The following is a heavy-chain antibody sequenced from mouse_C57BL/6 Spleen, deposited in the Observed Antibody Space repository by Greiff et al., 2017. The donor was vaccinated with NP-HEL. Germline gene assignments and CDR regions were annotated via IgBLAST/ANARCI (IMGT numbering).Heavy chain of an antibody. V-gene: IGHV5-6*01. Sequence: EVQVVESGGDLVKPGGSLKLSCAASGFTFSSYGMSWVRQTPDKRLEWVATISSGGSYTYYPDSVKGRFTISRDNAKNTLYLQMSSLKSEDTAMYYCARPPFITTVVAHYYAMDYWGQGTSVTVSS. D-gene: IGHD1-1*01. CDR3: ARPPFITTVVAHYYAMDY. CDR1: GFTFSSYG. J-gene: IGHJ4*01. CDR2: ISSGGSYT.